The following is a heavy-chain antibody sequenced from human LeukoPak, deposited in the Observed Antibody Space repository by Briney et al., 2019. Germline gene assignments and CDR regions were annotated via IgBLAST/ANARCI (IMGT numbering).Heavy chain of an antibody. D-gene: IGHD3-10*01. J-gene: IGHJ4*02. CDR1: GYTFTSYG. Sequence: ASVKASCKASGYTFTSYGVSWVRQAPGQGLEWMGWISAYNGNTNYAQKLQGRVTMTTDTSTSTAYMELRSLRSDDTAVYYCARTALTMVRGVSDYWGQGTLVTVSS. V-gene: IGHV1-18*01. CDR3: ARTALTMVRGVSDY. CDR2: ISAYNGNT.